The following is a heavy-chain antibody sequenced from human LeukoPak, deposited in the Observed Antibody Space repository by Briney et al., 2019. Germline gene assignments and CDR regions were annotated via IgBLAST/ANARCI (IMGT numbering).Heavy chain of an antibody. D-gene: IGHD6-13*01. V-gene: IGHV3-48*03. CDR1: GFTFSSYE. CDR3: ARDPGIAAAGTNIFDY. J-gene: IGHJ4*02. CDR2: ISSSGSTI. Sequence: GGSLRLSCAASGFTFSSYEMNWVRQAPGKGLEWVSYISSSGSTIYYADSVKGRFTISRDNVKNSLYLQMNSLRAEDTAVYYCARDPGIAAAGTNIFDYWGQGTLVTVSS.